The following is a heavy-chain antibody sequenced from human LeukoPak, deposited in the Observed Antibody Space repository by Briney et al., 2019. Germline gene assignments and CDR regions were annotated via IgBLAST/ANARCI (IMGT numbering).Heavy chain of an antibody. J-gene: IGHJ4*02. CDR1: GFTFSDYY. CDR2: ISRSGSTI. V-gene: IGHV3-11*01. Sequence: GGSLRLSCAASGFTFSDYYMSWIRQAPGKGLEWVSQISRSGSTIYYADSVKGRFTISRDNAKNSLYLQMNSLRAEDTAVYYCARDHYYDSSGYYYDGEDYWGQGTLVTVSS. D-gene: IGHD3-22*01. CDR3: ARDHYYDSSGYYYDGEDY.